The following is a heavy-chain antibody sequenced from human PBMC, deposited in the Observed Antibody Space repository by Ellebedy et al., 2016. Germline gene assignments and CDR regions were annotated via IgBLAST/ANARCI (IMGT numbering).Heavy chain of an antibody. CDR2: ISGGGDGT. Sequence: GESLKISXVASGFTFRNFFMSWVRQAPGKGLEWVSTISGGGDGTYLADSVKGRFTISRDNSKRTLYLQMNRLRTDDTAVYYCRPGHYSGSWGQGTLVTVSS. V-gene: IGHV3-23*01. J-gene: IGHJ4*02. CDR3: RPGHYSGS. CDR1: GFTFRNFF.